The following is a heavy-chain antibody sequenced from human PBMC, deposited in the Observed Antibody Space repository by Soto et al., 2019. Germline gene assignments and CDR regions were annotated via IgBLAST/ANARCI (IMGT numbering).Heavy chain of an antibody. D-gene: IGHD1-26*01. CDR1: DGSISSGGYY. J-gene: IGHJ4*02. V-gene: IGHV4-31*03. CDR2: IYYSGST. CDR3: ARDRAEALYFDY. Sequence: QVQLQESGPGLVKPSQTLSLTCTVSDGSISSGGYYWSWIRQHPGKGLEWIGYIYYSGSTYYNPSLKSRVTISVDTSKNQFSLKLSSVTAADTAVYYCARDRAEALYFDYWGQGTLVTVSS.